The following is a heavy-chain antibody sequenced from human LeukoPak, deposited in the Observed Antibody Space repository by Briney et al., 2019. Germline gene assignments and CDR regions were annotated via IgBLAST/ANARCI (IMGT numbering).Heavy chain of an antibody. CDR2: VSANGVST. CDR3: AKGRGYTTGRDFDF. CDR1: GFTFGNYP. Sequence: GGSLRLSCAASGFTFGNYPFSWVRQAPGKGLEWVSVVSANGVSTLYANSVKGRFTISRDNFVNTLYLQMSSLRAEDTAVYYCAKGRGYTTGRDFDFWGQGALVTVSS. J-gene: IGHJ4*02. D-gene: IGHD3-10*01. V-gene: IGHV3-23*01.